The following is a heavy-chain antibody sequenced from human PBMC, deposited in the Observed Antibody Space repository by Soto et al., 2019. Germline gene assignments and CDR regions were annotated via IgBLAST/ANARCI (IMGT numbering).Heavy chain of an antibody. V-gene: IGHV4-31*03. CDR3: ARIGNPDASLYFDY. D-gene: IGHD2-2*01. J-gene: IGHJ4*02. Sequence: QVQLQESGPGLVKPSQTLSLTCTVSGGSISIGVYYWNWIRQHPGKGLEWIGYTYHTGSTYYNPFLENRVTISVDTSKNQFSLKLSSVTAADTAVYYCARIGNPDASLYFDYWGQGTLVTVSS. CDR1: GGSISIGVYY. CDR2: TYHTGST.